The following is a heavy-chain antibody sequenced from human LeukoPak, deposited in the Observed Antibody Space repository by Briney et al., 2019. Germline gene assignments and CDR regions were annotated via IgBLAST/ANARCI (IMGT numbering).Heavy chain of an antibody. CDR3: ARESEYSSSFDY. CDR2: INPNSGGT. D-gene: IGHD6-6*01. V-gene: IGHV1-2*06. J-gene: IGHJ4*02. CDR1: GYTFTVYY. Sequence: GASVKVSCKASGYTFTVYYMHWVRQAPGQGLEWMGRINPNSGGTNYAQKFQGRVTMTRDTSISTAYMELSRLRSDDTAVYYCARESEYSSSFDYWGQGTLVTVSS.